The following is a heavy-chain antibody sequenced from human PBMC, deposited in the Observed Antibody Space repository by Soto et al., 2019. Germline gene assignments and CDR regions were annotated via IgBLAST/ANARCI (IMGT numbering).Heavy chain of an antibody. CDR1: GFTFSSYS. CDR3: ARDLSGIKLSSGWLRH. V-gene: IGHV3-48*02. Sequence: PGGSLRLSCAASGFTFSSYSMNWVRQAPGKGLEWVSYISSSSSTIYYADSVKGRFTISRDNAKNSLYLQMNSLRDEDTAVYYCARDLSGIKLSSGWLRHWGQGTLVTVSS. CDR2: ISSSSSTI. J-gene: IGHJ1*01. D-gene: IGHD6-19*01.